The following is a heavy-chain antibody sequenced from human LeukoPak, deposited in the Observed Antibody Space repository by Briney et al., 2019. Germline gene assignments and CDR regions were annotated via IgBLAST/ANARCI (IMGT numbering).Heavy chain of an antibody. V-gene: IGHV3-30-3*01. CDR1: GFTFSSYA. J-gene: IGHJ4*02. CDR3: ARDTYYYDSSGYTYFDY. Sequence: GGSLRLSCAASGFTFSSYAMHWVRQAPGKGLDWVAVISYDGSNKYYADSVKGRFTISRDNSKNTLYLQMNSLRAEDTAVYYRARDTYYYDSSGYTYFDYWGQGTLVTVSS. CDR2: ISYDGSNK. D-gene: IGHD3-22*01.